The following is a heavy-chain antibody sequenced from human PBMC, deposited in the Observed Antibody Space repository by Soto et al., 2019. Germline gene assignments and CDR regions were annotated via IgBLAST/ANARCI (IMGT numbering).Heavy chain of an antibody. Sequence: QVQLVESGGGVVQPGTSLRLSCAASGFTFSSYAMHWVRQAPGKGLEWVAVIPNDGSGLYYADSVKGRFTIFRDNSNNTVSLHMSSLRSEDAAVYYCARALAGRVSSAWTRLDYWGQGTLVTVSS. J-gene: IGHJ4*02. CDR2: IPNDGSGL. V-gene: IGHV3-30-3*01. CDR1: GFTFSSYA. CDR3: ARALAGRVSSAWTRLDY. D-gene: IGHD6-25*01.